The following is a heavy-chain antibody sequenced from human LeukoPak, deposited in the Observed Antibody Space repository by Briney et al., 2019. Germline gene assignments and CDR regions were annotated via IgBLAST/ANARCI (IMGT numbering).Heavy chain of an antibody. CDR1: GGSISSGDYH. Sequence: SETLSLTCTVSGGSISSGDYHWSWIRQPPGKGLEWIGYIYYSGSTYYNPSLKSRVTISVDTSKNQFSLKLSSVTAADTAVYYCARGYCSSTSCYPMNVWGQGTTVTVSS. J-gene: IGHJ6*02. CDR3: ARGYCSSTSCYPMNV. D-gene: IGHD2-2*01. CDR2: IYYSGST. V-gene: IGHV4-30-4*01.